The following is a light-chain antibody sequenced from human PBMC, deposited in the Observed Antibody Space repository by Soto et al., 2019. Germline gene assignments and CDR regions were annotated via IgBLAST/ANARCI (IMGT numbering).Light chain of an antibody. V-gene: IGLV2-23*01. Sequence: QSALTQPASVSGSPGQSITISCTGTSSDVGSYNLVSWYQQHLGKAPKLMIYEGSKRPSGVSNRFSGPTSGNTASLTISGLQAEDEADYYCCSYAGSRVFGGGTKVTVL. J-gene: IGLJ3*02. CDR2: EGS. CDR1: SSDVGSYNL. CDR3: CSYAGSRV.